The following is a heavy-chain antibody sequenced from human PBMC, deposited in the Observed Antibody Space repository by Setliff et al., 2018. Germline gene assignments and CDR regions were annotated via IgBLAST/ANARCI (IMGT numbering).Heavy chain of an antibody. CDR1: GFTVSSNY. D-gene: IGHD3-10*01. V-gene: IGHV3-53*01. Sequence: GGSLRLSCAASGFTVSSNYMSWVRRAPGKGLEWVSIIYSGGSTYYADSVKGRFTISRDNSKNTLYLQMNSLRAEDTAVYYCARDPPGGGEFDHWGQGTLVTVSS. CDR3: ARDPPGGGEFDH. CDR2: IYSGGST. J-gene: IGHJ4*02.